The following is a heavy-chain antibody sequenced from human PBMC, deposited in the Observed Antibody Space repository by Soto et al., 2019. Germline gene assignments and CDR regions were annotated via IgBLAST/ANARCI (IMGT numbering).Heavy chain of an antibody. CDR1: GFSFSDYY. J-gene: IGHJ5*02. CDR3: ARRSSYPWFEP. Sequence: GGSLRLSCAASGFSFSDYYMSWIRQAPGKGLEWVSYISSGGSTIYYADSVKGRFTISRDNAKNSLYLQMNSLRAEDTAVYYCARRSSYPWFEPWGQGTRVTVSS. V-gene: IGHV3-11*01. CDR2: ISSGGSTI. D-gene: IGHD2-15*01.